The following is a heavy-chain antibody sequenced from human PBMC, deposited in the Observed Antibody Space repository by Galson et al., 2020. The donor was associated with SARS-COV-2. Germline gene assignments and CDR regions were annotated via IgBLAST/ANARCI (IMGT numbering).Heavy chain of an antibody. CDR1: GGSFSGYY. Sequence: SETLSLTCAVYGGSFSGYYWSWIRQPPGKGLEWIGEINHSGSTNYNPSLKSRVTISVDTSKNQFSLKLSSVTAADTAVYYCARGSRYCSSTSCYVRSGLIDYWGQGTLVTVSS. J-gene: IGHJ4*02. D-gene: IGHD2-2*01. V-gene: IGHV4-34*01. CDR2: INHSGST. CDR3: ARGSRYCSSTSCYVRSGLIDY.